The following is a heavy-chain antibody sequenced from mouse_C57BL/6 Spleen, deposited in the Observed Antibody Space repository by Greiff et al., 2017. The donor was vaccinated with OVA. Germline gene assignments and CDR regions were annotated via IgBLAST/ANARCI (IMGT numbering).Heavy chain of an antibody. Sequence: VQLQQPGAELVRPGSSVKLSCKASGYTFTSYWMHWVKQRPIQGLEWIGNIDPSDSETHYNQKFKDKATLTVDKSSSTAYMQLSSLTSEDSAVYYCAREDSSGYVRTWFAYWGQGTLVTVSA. CDR1: GYTFTSYW. V-gene: IGHV1-52*01. CDR3: AREDSSGYVRTWFAY. D-gene: IGHD3-2*02. J-gene: IGHJ3*01. CDR2: IDPSDSET.